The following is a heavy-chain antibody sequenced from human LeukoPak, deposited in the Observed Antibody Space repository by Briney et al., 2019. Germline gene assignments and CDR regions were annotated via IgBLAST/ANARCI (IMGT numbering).Heavy chain of an antibody. V-gene: IGHV4-59*12. D-gene: IGHD3-16*01. CDR3: ARGDYYAGGGRNWFDP. CDR1: VGPIRGYY. Sequence: SETLSLTCSVSVGPIRGYYWSWIRQPPGKGLEHIGYKYYSGRSNYNPSLQSRVTMSVDASKNQFSLRLTSVTAADTAVFYCARGDYYAGGGRNWFDPWSQGTLVTVSS. J-gene: IGHJ5*02. CDR2: KYYSGRS.